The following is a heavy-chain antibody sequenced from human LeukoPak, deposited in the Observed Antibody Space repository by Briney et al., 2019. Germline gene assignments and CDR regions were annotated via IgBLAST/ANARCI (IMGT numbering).Heavy chain of an antibody. CDR2: IKQDGSEK. Sequence: GGSLRLSCAVSGFTFSSYAMSWVRQAPGKGLEWVANIKQDGSEKYYVDSVKGRFSISRDNAKNSLYLQMNSLRAEDTAVYYCARAGSKWMATILDYWGQGTLVTVSS. V-gene: IGHV3-7*01. CDR3: ARAGSKWMATILDY. CDR1: GFTFSSYA. J-gene: IGHJ4*02. D-gene: IGHD5-24*01.